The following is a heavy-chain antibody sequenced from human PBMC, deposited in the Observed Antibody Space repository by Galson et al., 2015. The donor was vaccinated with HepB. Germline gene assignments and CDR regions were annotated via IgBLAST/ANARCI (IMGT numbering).Heavy chain of an antibody. CDR3: ARINCSGGSCYWGDWGTDY. D-gene: IGHD2-15*01. Sequence: SVKVSCKASGYTFTSYNIHWVRQAPGQRLEWMGWINAGNGNTKYSQKFQGRVTITRDTSASTAYMELSSLRSEDTAVYYCARINCSGGSCYWGDWGTDYWGQGTLVTVSS. CDR1: GYTFTSYN. V-gene: IGHV1-3*01. J-gene: IGHJ4*02. CDR2: INAGNGNT.